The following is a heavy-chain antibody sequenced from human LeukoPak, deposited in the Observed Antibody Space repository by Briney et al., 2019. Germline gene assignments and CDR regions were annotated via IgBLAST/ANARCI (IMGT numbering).Heavy chain of an antibody. Sequence: PGGSLRLSCAASGFTVSSNYVSWVRQAPGKGLEWVSVIYAGGSTYYADSVKGRFTISRDNSKNTVYLQMNSLRAEDTAVYYCGRKCSSSWYIDYWGQGTLVTVSS. CDR2: IYAGGST. D-gene: IGHD6-13*01. CDR1: GFTVSSNY. V-gene: IGHV3-53*01. J-gene: IGHJ4*02. CDR3: GRKCSSSWYIDY.